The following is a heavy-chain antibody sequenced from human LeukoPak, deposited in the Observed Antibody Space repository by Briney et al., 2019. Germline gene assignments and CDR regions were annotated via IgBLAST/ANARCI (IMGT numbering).Heavy chain of an antibody. CDR1: GGSFSGYY. Sequence: PSETLSLTCAVYGGSFSGYYWSWIRQPPGKGLEWIGEINHSGSTNYNPSLKSRVTISVDTSKNQFSLKLSSVTAADTAVYYCARGHFRWPDPGTDFDYWGQGTLVTVSS. J-gene: IGHJ4*02. D-gene: IGHD3-10*01. V-gene: IGHV4-34*01. CDR3: ARGHFRWPDPGTDFDY. CDR2: INHSGST.